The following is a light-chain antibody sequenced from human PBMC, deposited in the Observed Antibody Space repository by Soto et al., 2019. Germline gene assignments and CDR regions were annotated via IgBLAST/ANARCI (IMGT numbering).Light chain of an antibody. CDR1: QSVSSSY. Sequence: EIVLTQSPGTLSLSPGERATLSCRASQSVSSSYLAWYQQKPGQAPRLLIYGASTRATGIPDRFSGSGSGTDFTFTISRLESEDFALYFCQQYGSSPLTFGGGTKVEIK. V-gene: IGKV3-20*01. J-gene: IGKJ4*01. CDR3: QQYGSSPLT. CDR2: GAS.